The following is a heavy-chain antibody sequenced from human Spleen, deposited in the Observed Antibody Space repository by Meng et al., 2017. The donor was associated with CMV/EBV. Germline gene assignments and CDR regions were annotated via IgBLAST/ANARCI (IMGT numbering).Heavy chain of an antibody. CDR3: ARDRSGFWSGSFDY. Sequence: SETLSLTCTVSGASISSYYWSWIRQPPGKGLEWIGYIYYSGNINYNPSLKSRVTISVDTSKNHFSLKLRSVTAADTAVYYCARDRSGFWSGSFDYWGQGTLVTVSS. CDR1: GASISSYY. D-gene: IGHD3-3*01. J-gene: IGHJ4*02. V-gene: IGHV4-59*12. CDR2: IYYSGNI.